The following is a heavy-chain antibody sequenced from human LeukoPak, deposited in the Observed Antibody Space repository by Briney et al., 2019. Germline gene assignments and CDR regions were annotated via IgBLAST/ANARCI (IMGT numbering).Heavy chain of an antibody. CDR2: IYPGDSDT. J-gene: IGHJ4*02. V-gene: IGHV5-51*01. D-gene: IGHD3-9*01. CDR1: GYSLTSYW. Sequence: GESLKISCKGSGYSLTSYWIGWGRQMPRESLEWMGIIYPGDSDTRYSPSFQSQVTISADKSIRTAYLQWSSLKASDTAMYYCAALVTPTRFDYWGQGTLVTVSS. CDR3: AALVTPTRFDY.